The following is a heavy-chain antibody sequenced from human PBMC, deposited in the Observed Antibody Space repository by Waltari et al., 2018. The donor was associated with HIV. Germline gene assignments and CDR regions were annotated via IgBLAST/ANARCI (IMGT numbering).Heavy chain of an antibody. Sequence: VQLQQWGGGLFNSSVTLSLPCAVYGGSFNGFFWTWLRQPPGRGLEWIGEISHSGATADNPSLGGRATVSLDTTKNQFFVTLKSLTVADTATYFCARGRRPYHNLFTGYTFYFDSWGRGS. D-gene: IGHD3-9*01. CDR1: GGSFNGFF. J-gene: IGHJ4*02. CDR2: ISHSGAT. CDR3: ARGRRPYHNLFTGYTFYFDS. V-gene: IGHV4-34*02.